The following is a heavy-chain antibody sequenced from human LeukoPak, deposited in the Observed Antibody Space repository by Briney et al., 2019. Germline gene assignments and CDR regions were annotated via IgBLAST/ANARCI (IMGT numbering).Heavy chain of an antibody. CDR1: GFTFSSYW. Sequence: GGSLRLSCAASGFTFSSYWMHWVRQAPGKGLVWVSRINSDGSSTSYADSVKGRFTISRDNAKNTLYLQMNSLRAEDTAVYYCARDQEVRGVTIYGMDVWGQGTTVTVSS. J-gene: IGHJ6*02. D-gene: IGHD3-10*01. CDR2: INSDGSST. CDR3: ARDQEVRGVTIYGMDV. V-gene: IGHV3-74*01.